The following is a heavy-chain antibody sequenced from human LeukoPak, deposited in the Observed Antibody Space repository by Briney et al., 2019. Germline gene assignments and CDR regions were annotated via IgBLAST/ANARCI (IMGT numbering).Heavy chain of an antibody. D-gene: IGHD3-9*01. J-gene: IGHJ4*02. V-gene: IGHV3-23*01. CDR1: GFPFSSHA. Sequence: GGSLRLSCAVSGFPFSSHAMSWVRQTPERGLEWVSATSGSGRTTYYAESVEGRFTISRDNSKNMLYLQMNSLRAEDTALYYCVKTSNDILTGWYSFDHWGQGTQVTVSS. CDR2: TSGSGRTT. CDR3: VKTSNDILTGWYSFDH.